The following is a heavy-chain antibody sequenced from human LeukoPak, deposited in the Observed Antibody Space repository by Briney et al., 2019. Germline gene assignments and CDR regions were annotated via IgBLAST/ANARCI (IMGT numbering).Heavy chain of an antibody. CDR2: INPSGGGT. Sequence: ASVRVSCKASGYTFSSYYIHWVRQAPGQGLEWMGIINPSGGGTSFAQKFQGRVTMTRDTSTSTVYMELSSLGSEDTAVYYCARGLTEYWYFDLWGRGTLVTVSS. V-gene: IGHV1-46*01. D-gene: IGHD1-14*01. CDR3: ARGLTEYWYFDL. J-gene: IGHJ2*01. CDR1: GYTFSSYY.